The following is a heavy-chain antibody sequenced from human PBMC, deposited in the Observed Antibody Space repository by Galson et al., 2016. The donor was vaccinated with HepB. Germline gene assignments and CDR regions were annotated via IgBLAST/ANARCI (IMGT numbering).Heavy chain of an antibody. CDR2: IKSKTDGGTT. D-gene: IGHD3-16*02. CDR1: GFTFSNAW. Sequence: SLRLSCAASGFTFSNAWMSWVRQAPGKGLEWVGRIKSKTDGGTTDYAAPVKGRFTISRDDSKNTRYLQMNSLKTEDTAVYYCTTRIMITFGGVIVKDYWGQGTLVTVSS. J-gene: IGHJ4*02. V-gene: IGHV3-15*01. CDR3: TTRIMITFGGVIVKDY.